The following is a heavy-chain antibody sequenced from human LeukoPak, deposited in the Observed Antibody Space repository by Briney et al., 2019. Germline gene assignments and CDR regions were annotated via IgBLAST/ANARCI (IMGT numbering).Heavy chain of an antibody. CDR1: GFTFSSYA. CDR3: ARDFYYYASGKAFDY. J-gene: IGHJ4*02. CDR2: ISGSGGST. V-gene: IGHV3-23*01. Sequence: GGSLRLSCAASGFTFSSYAMSWVRQAPGKGLEWVSAISGSGGSTYYADSVKGRFTISRDNSKNTLYLQMNSLRAEDTAVYYCARDFYYYASGKAFDYWGQGTLVTVSS. D-gene: IGHD3-10*01.